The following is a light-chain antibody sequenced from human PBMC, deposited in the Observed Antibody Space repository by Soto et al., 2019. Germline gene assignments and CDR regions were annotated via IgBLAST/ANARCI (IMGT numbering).Light chain of an antibody. V-gene: IGLV1-40*01. CDR1: SSNIGAGYD. CDR3: QSYDSRLSGSV. Sequence: QSVLTQPPSVSGAPGQRVTISCTGSSSNIGAGYDIHWYQQLPGTAPKLLIYGNNNRPSGVPHRFSGSKSGTSASLAITGLQAEDEADYYCQSYDSRLSGSVFGTGTKVTVL. J-gene: IGLJ1*01. CDR2: GNN.